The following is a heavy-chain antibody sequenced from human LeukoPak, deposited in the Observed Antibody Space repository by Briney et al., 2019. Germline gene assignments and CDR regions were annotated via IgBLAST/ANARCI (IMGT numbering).Heavy chain of an antibody. CDR2: INPSGGST. J-gene: IGHJ3*02. CDR1: GFTFSSYA. V-gene: IGHV1-46*01. CDR3: ARDSPGATAPFDAFDI. Sequence: KAGGSLRLSCAASGFTFSSYAMHWVRQAPGQGLEWMGIINPSGGSTSYAQKFQGRVTMTRDTSTSTVYMELSSLRSEDTAVYYCARDSPGATAPFDAFDIWGQGTMVTVSS. D-gene: IGHD1-26*01.